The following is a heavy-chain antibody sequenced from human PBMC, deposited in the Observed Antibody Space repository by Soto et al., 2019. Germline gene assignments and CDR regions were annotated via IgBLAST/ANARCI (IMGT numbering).Heavy chain of an antibody. J-gene: IGHJ5*02. Sequence: ETLSLTCNVSGGSMSNFYWSWIRQSPGKGLEWIGYIYYTGSTNYNPSLKSRVTISVDTSKNQVSLKLSSVTAADTAVYYCARAPTRYCTNGVCYTGWFDPWGQGTLVTVSS. CDR2: IYYTGST. CDR3: ARAPTRYCTNGVCYTGWFDP. V-gene: IGHV4-59*01. D-gene: IGHD2-8*01. CDR1: GGSMSNFY.